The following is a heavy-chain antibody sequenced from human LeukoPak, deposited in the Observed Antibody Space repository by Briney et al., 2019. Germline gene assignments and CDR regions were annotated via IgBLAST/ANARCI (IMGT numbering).Heavy chain of an antibody. CDR3: TRPPRGYSSSWYYFEY. CDR1: GFIFDDFG. Sequence: GGSLRLSCAASGFIFDDFGMAWVRQAPGKGLEWVSGINWNGGNRGYADSVKGRFTISRDNAKNSVYLQMNSLTAEDTALYYCTRPPRGYSSSWYYFEYWGQGTLVTVSS. CDR2: INWNGGNR. J-gene: IGHJ4*02. D-gene: IGHD6-13*01. V-gene: IGHV3-20*04.